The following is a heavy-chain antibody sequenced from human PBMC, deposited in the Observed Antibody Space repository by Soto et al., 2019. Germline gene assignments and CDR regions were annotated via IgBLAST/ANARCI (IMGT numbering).Heavy chain of an antibody. Sequence: PVGSRRLSCDSSGVPFSSHAMNLVRQAPGKGLEWVSVMTASGGSTKYVDSVKGRFTISRDNSKNTLYLQMNSLRLEDTAVYYCAKKYCTNGACNTFGPSVFDCWGQGTLVNVSA. V-gene: IGHV3-23*01. D-gene: IGHD2-8*01. CDR2: MTASGGST. CDR1: GVPFSSHA. J-gene: IGHJ4*02. CDR3: AKKYCTNGACNTFGPSVFDC.